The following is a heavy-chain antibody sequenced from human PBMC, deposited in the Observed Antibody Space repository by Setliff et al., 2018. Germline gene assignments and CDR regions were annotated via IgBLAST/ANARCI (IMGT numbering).Heavy chain of an antibody. J-gene: IGHJ5*02. CDR1: GDSISTGDYY. Sequence: KTSETLSLTCIVSGDSISTGDYYWSWIRQPPGKGLQWIGYIYYSGNTYYNPSLKGQVIISVDTSKNQFSLRLSSVTAADTAFYYCARGGVLDNWFDPWGQGTLVTVSS. D-gene: IGHD3-16*01. CDR2: IYYSGNT. CDR3: ARGGVLDNWFDP. V-gene: IGHV4-30-4*08.